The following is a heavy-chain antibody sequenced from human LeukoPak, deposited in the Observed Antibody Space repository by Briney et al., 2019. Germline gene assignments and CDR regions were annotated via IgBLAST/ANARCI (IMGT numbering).Heavy chain of an antibody. D-gene: IGHD2-2*01. CDR1: GYSFTSYW. CDR2: IDASDSYT. Sequence: PGGSLRLSCKGSGYSFTSYWISWVRQLPGKGLEWMGRIDASDSYTNYSPSVQGHVTISADKSISTAYLQWSSLKASDTAMYYCARAYCSSTSCYAGLFDPWGQGTLVTVSS. J-gene: IGHJ5*02. V-gene: IGHV5-10-1*01. CDR3: ARAYCSSTSCYAGLFDP.